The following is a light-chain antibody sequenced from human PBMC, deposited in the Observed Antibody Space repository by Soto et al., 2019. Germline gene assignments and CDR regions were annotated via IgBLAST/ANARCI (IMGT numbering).Light chain of an antibody. Sequence: QPVLTQSPSASASLGASVKLTCTLSSGHSNYAIALHQQQPEKGPRYLMKVNSGGSHIKGDGIPDRFSGSSSGAERYLFISSLQSDDEADYYCQTWGTGSAIVVFGGGTQLTVL. CDR1: SGHSNYA. CDR3: QTWGTGSAIVV. J-gene: IGLJ7*01. CDR2: VNSGGSH. V-gene: IGLV4-69*01.